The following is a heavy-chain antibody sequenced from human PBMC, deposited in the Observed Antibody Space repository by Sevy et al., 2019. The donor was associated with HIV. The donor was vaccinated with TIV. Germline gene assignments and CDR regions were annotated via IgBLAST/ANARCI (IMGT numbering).Heavy chain of an antibody. CDR1: GDSFSSGGYS. V-gene: IGHV4-30-2*01. CDR2: MYHSGST. CDR3: ARGDPSNTFDY. J-gene: IGHJ4*02. Sequence: SETLSLTCAVSGDSFSSGGYSWNWIRQPPGKGLEWIGYMYHSGSTYYNPSLQSRVTISVDRSKNQFSLRVTSVTAADTAVYYCARGDPSNTFDYWGQGTLVTVSS.